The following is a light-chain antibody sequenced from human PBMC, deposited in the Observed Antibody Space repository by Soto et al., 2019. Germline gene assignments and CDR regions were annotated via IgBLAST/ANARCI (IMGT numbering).Light chain of an antibody. V-gene: IGKV2-28*01. J-gene: IGKJ4*01. Sequence: DIVMTQSPLSLPVTPGEPASISCRSSQSLLHSNGYNCLDWYLQKPGQSPQLLIYLGSNRASGVPDRFSGSGSGTDFTLKISRVEAEDVSVYYCMQALQTPVTFGGGTKV. CDR1: QSLLHSNGYNC. CDR2: LGS. CDR3: MQALQTPVT.